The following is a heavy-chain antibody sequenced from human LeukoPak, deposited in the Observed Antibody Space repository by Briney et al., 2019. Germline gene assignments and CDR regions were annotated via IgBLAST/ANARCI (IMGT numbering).Heavy chain of an antibody. CDR3: ARHRKGTTVHDY. D-gene: IGHD4-17*01. CDR1: GGSFSGSN. V-gene: IGHV4-34*01. J-gene: IGHJ4*02. CDR2: IYYSGST. Sequence: SETLSLTCAVYGGSFSGSNWSWIRQPPGKGLEWIGSIYYSGSTYYNPSLKSRVTISVDTSKNQFSLKLSSVTAADTAVYYCARHRKGTTVHDYWGQGTLVTVSS.